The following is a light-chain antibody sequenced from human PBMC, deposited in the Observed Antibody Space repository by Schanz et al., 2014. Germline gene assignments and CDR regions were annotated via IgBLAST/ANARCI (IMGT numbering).Light chain of an antibody. V-gene: IGKV1-5*01. CDR2: DAF. J-gene: IGKJ1*01. Sequence: DIQMTQSPSTLSASVGDRVTITCRASQSFNNWLAWYQQKPGKAPKLLIYDAFNLKSGVPSRFSGSGSGTYFTLTISSLQPDDFATYSCQQYTAYPWTFGQGTKVEMK. CDR1: QSFNNW. CDR3: QQYTAYPWT.